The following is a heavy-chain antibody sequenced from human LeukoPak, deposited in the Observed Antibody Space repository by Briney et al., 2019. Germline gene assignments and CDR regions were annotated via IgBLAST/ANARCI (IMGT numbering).Heavy chain of an antibody. D-gene: IGHD3-10*01. Sequence: GGSLRLSCAASGFTFSSYSMNWVRQAPGKGLEWVANTNQDGSEKYYVDSVKGRFTISRDNAKKSLDLQMNSLRAEDTAVYYCARELAGHYYGSGSSFDYWGQGTLVTVSS. J-gene: IGHJ4*02. V-gene: IGHV3-7*01. CDR2: TNQDGSEK. CDR3: ARELAGHYYGSGSSFDY. CDR1: GFTFSSYS.